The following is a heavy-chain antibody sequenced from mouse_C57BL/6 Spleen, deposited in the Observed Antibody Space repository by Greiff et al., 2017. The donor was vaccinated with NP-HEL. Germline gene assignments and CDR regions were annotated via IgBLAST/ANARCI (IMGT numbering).Heavy chain of an antibody. CDR2: INPNNGGT. CDR3: ARSGVTTVVARGYAMDY. Sequence: EVQLQQSGPELVKPGASVKISCKASGYTFTDYYMNWVKQSHGKSLEWIGDINPNNGGTSYNQKFKGKATLTVDKSSSTAYMELRSLTSEDSAVYYCARSGVTTVVARGYAMDYWGQGTSVTVSS. D-gene: IGHD1-1*01. V-gene: IGHV1-26*01. J-gene: IGHJ4*01. CDR1: GYTFTDYY.